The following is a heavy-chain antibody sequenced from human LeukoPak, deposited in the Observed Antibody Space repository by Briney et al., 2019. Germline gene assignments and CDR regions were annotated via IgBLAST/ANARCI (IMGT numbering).Heavy chain of an antibody. CDR1: GGSFSGYY. V-gene: IGHV4-34*01. CDR3: AREGGYAATFDY. D-gene: IGHD5-12*01. J-gene: IGHJ4*02. CDR2: INHSGST. Sequence: SETLSLTCAVYGGSFSGYYWSWILQPPGKGLEWIGEINHSGSTNYNPSLKSRVTISVDTSKNQFSLKLSSVTAADTAVYYCAREGGYAATFDYWGQGTLVTVSS.